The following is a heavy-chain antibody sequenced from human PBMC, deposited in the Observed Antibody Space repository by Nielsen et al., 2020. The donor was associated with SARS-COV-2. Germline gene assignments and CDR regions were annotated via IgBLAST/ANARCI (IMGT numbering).Heavy chain of an antibody. V-gene: IGHV1-24*01. CDR1: GYTLTQLS. Sequence: ASVKVSCKVSGYTLTQLSMHWVRQAPGKGLEWMGGFDPEDGETIYAQKFQGRVTMTEDTSTDTAYMELSSLRSEDTAVYYCASLTTVVTSYSMHVWGQGTTVTVSS. D-gene: IGHD4-23*01. CDR3: ASLTTVVTSYSMHV. CDR2: FDPEDGET. J-gene: IGHJ6*02.